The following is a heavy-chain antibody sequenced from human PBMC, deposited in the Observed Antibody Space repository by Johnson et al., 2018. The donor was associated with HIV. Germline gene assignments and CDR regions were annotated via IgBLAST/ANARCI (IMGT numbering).Heavy chain of an antibody. CDR1: GLTFSDYD. V-gene: IGHV3-15*01. D-gene: IGHD5-18*01. CDR2: IKSKYHDETT. J-gene: IGHJ3*02. Sequence: VQLVESGGGLVQPGGSLRLSCAASGLTFSDYDMSWIRQAPGKGLEWIGRIKSKYHDETTDYAAPVKGRFTISRDDSKNMLYLQMNSLRAEDTAMYYCARDRGGSSYSWVAFDIWGQGTMVTVSS. CDR3: ARDRGGSSYSWVAFDI.